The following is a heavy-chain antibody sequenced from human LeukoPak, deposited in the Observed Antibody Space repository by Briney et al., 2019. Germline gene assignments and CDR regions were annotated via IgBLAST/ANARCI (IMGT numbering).Heavy chain of an antibody. J-gene: IGHJ3*02. D-gene: IGHD3-22*01. CDR2: ISAYNGNT. V-gene: IGHV1-18*01. Sequence: ASVKVSCKASGYTFTSYGISWVRQAPGQGLEWMGWISAYNGNTNYAQKLQGRVTMTTDTSTSTAYMELRSLRSDDTAVYYCASDLGSGYYLEANLPKFHAFDIWGQGTMVTVSS. CDR1: GYTFTSYG. CDR3: ASDLGSGYYLEANLPKFHAFDI.